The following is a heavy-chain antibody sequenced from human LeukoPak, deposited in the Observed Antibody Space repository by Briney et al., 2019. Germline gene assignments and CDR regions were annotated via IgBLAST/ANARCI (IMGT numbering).Heavy chain of an antibody. J-gene: IGHJ2*01. V-gene: IGHV3-21*01. CDR3: ARGITVNGTDWYFDL. D-gene: IGHD6-19*01. Sequence: PGGPLRLSCPASEFTFSTYSMNWVRQAPGKGLEWVSSIGTSSTYIYYADLVKGRFSISRDNARNSLFLQMNSLRAEDTAVYYCARGITVNGTDWYFDLWGRGTLVTVSS. CDR1: EFTFSTYS. CDR2: IGTSSTYI.